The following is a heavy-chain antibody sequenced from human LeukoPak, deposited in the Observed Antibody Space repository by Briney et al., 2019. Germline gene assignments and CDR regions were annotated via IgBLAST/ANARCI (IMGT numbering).Heavy chain of an antibody. D-gene: IGHD5-18*01. CDR3: ARGQWDTAMVPGYFDY. CDR1: GFTFSSYA. CDR2: ISYDGSNK. Sequence: SGGSLRLSCAASGFTFSSYAMHWVHQAPGKGLEWVAVISYDGSNKYYADSVKGRFTISRDNSKNTLYLQMNSLRAEDTAVYYCARGQWDTAMVPGYFDYWGQGTLVTVSS. V-gene: IGHV3-30-3*02. J-gene: IGHJ4*02.